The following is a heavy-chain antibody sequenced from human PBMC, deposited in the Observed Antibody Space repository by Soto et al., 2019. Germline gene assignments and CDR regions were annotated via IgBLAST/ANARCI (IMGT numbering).Heavy chain of an antibody. J-gene: IGHJ4*02. Sequence: PGRYLRFPCAAPGFTFGSYAMSCVRQAPGKGLEWVANIKDDGTKTCCADSVRGRFTISRDNAKNSLYLQMNSLRAEDTAVYYCAIDTEQWPTAYYFHYWGRETL. D-gene: IGHD6-19*01. CDR1: GFTFGSYA. V-gene: IGHV3-7*03. CDR3: AIDTEQWPTAYYFHY. CDR2: IKDDGTKT.